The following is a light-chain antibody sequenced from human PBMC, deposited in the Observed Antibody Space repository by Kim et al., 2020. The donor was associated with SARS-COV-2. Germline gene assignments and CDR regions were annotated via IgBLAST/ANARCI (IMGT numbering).Light chain of an antibody. V-gene: IGKV1-33*01. CDR2: DAS. Sequence: LSASVGDRGTRPCQASKEIRDYLNWYQQGPGQAPKLLIFDASNLDRGVPSRFSGSGSGTDFSLTISNLQPEDIATYYCQQYDDLYTFGQGTKLEI. J-gene: IGKJ2*01. CDR1: KEIRDY. CDR3: QQYDDLYT.